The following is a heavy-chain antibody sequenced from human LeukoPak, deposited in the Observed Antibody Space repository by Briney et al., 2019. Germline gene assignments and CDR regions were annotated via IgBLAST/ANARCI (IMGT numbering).Heavy chain of an antibody. J-gene: IGHJ3*02. CDR3: ARDSTVAGTSSGAFDI. CDR1: GGTFSSYA. Sequence: ASVKVSCKASGGTFSSYAISWVRQAPGQGLEWMGRIIPILGIANYAQKFQGRVTITADKSTSTAYMELSSLRSEDTAVYYCARDSTVAGTSSGAFDIWGQGTMVTVSS. D-gene: IGHD6-19*01. V-gene: IGHV1-69*04. CDR2: IIPILGIA.